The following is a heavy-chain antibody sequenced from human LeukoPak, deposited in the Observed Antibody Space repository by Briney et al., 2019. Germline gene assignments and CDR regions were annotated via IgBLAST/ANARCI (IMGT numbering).Heavy chain of an antibody. Sequence: GGSLRLSCAASGFIFSSFAMNWVRQASGKGLEWVSYISPTYDIYYSDSVRGRFTISRDNAKNSLYLQMNSLRDEDTAVYYCARDHNWGFDYWGQGTLVAVSS. V-gene: IGHV3-48*02. CDR1: GFIFSSFA. D-gene: IGHD7-27*01. CDR2: ISPTYDI. J-gene: IGHJ4*02. CDR3: ARDHNWGFDY.